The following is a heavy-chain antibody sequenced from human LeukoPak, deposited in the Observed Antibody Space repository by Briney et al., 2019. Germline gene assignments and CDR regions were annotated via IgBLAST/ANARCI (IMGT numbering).Heavy chain of an antibody. D-gene: IGHD2-8*01. V-gene: IGHV3-21*01. CDR1: GFTFSSYS. CDR2: ISSSSSYI. Sequence: PGGSLRLSCAASGFTFSSYSMNWVRQAPGKGLEWVSSISSSSSYIYYADSVKGRFTISRDNAKNSLYLQMNSLIAEDTAVYYCARAPLTNEDYWGQGTLVTVSS. CDR3: ARAPLTNEDY. J-gene: IGHJ4*02.